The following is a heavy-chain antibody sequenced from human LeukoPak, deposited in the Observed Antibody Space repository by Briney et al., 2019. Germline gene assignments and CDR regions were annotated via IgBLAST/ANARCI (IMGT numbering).Heavy chain of an antibody. J-gene: IGHJ4*02. D-gene: IGHD7-27*01. CDR2: IIPIFGTA. CDR1: GGTFSSYA. V-gene: IGHV1-69*05. CDR3: ARERGLGIYDY. Sequence: SVKVSCKASGGTFSSYAISWVRQAPGQGLEWMGGIIPIFGTANYAQKFQGRVTMTRDMSTSTVYMELSSLRSEDTAVYYCARERGLGIYDYWGQGTLVTVSS.